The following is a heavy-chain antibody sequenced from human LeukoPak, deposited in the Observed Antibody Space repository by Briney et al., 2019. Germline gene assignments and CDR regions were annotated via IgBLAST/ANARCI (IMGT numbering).Heavy chain of an antibody. CDR2: INHSGST. V-gene: IGHV4-34*01. J-gene: IGHJ6*04. D-gene: IGHD3-22*01. CDR1: GGPFSGYY. CDR3: ARGLGRPGAPPYPKRNMIVLMP. Sequence: SETLSLTCAVYGGPFSGYYWSWIRQPPGKGLEWIGEINHSGSTNYNPSLKSRVTISVDTSKNQFSLKLSSVTAADTAVYYCARGLGRPGAPPYPKRNMIVLMPWGKGTTVTVSS.